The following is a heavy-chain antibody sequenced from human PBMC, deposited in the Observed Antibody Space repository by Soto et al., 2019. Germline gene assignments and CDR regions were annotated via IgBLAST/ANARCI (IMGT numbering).Heavy chain of an antibody. D-gene: IGHD2-2*01. V-gene: IGHV4-34*01. CDR2: INHSGRT. Sequence: XASLSLPCAVYGDCFTIYYWSCIRQPPGKGLEWIGEINHSGRTNFNPSLKSRVTISVDRSKNQFSLELRSVTAADTGVYHCASWLVPAPFDSWGHRTLVTVSS. CDR3: ASWLVPAPFDS. CDR1: GDCFTIYY. J-gene: IGHJ5*01.